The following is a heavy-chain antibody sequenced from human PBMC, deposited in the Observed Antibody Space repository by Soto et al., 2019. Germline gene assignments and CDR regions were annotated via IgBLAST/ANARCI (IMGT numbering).Heavy chain of an antibody. CDR1: GFTFSNAW. CDR3: TTLPSRWSGYGTDV. V-gene: IGHV3-15*07. CDR2: IKSKTDGGTT. Sequence: PGGSLRLSCAASGFTFSNAWMNWARQAPGMGLEWVGRIKSKTDGGTTDYAAPVKGRFTISRDDSKNTLYLQMNSLKTEDTAVYYCTTLPSRWSGYGTDVWGQGTTVTVSS. D-gene: IGHD3-3*01. J-gene: IGHJ6*02.